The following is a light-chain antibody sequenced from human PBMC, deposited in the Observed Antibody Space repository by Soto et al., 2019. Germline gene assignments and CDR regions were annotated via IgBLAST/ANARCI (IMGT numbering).Light chain of an antibody. Sequence: DIQMTQSPPSLSASVGDTVTITCRASQDISTWLAWYQQKPGKVPKVLIYAASTLQPGVPSRFSGGGSGTDFSLTISSLQPEDVATYYCQEVNSFPRAFGQGTKLEIK. CDR3: QEVNSFPRA. CDR2: AAS. J-gene: IGKJ2*01. V-gene: IGKV1-12*01. CDR1: QDISTW.